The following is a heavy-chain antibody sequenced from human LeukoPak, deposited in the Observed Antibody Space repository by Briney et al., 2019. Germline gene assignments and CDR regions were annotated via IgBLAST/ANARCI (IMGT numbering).Heavy chain of an antibody. CDR2: ITASGTST. Sequence: GGSLRLSCSASGFTFRNYAMTWVRQAPGKGLEWVSGITASGTSTYCADSVKGRFTISRDNSKSTLYLQMTSLRADDTAVYYCANQVTSTVSTDYWGQGTLVTVSS. V-gene: IGHV3-23*01. CDR3: ANQVTSTVSTDY. CDR1: GFTFRNYA. J-gene: IGHJ4*02. D-gene: IGHD4-11*01.